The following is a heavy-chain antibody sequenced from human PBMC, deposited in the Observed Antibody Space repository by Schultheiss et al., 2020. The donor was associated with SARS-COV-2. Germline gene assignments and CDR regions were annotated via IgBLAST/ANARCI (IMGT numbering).Heavy chain of an antibody. J-gene: IGHJ4*02. CDR2: IYYSGST. CDR1: GGSISSSSYY. V-gene: IGHV4-39*07. Sequence: SETLSLTCTVSGGSISSSSYYWVWIRQPPGKGLEWIGSIYYSGSTYYNPSLKSRVTISVDTSKNQFSLKLSSVTAADTAVYYCARGYYDFWSGYSSYFDYWGQGTLVTVSS. CDR3: ARGYYDFWSGYSSYFDY. D-gene: IGHD3-3*01.